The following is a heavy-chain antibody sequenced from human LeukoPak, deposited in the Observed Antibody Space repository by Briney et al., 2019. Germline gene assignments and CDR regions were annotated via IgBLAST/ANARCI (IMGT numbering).Heavy chain of an antibody. CDR1: GGSINNYY. Sequence: SETLSLTCTVSGGSINNYYWSWIRQPAGEGLEWIGRIYTRGSTNYNPSLKSRVTMSVDTSKNQFSLKLSSVTAADTAVYYCARGRYCSADICSGGDAFDIWGQGTMVSVSS. D-gene: IGHD2-15*01. CDR2: IYTRGST. CDR3: ARGRYCSADICSGGDAFDI. V-gene: IGHV4-4*07. J-gene: IGHJ3*02.